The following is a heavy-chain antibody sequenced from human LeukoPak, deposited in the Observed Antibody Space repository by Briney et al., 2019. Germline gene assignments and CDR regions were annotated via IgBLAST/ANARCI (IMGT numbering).Heavy chain of an antibody. D-gene: IGHD6-13*01. CDR3: ARVRQQLTPYFDY. CDR2: ISSSGSTI. CDR1: GFTFSDYY. Sequence: GGSLRLSCAASGFTFSDYYMSWIRQAPGKGLERVSYISSSGSTIYYADSVKGRFTISRDNAKNSLYLQMNSLRAEDTAVYYCARVRQQLTPYFDYWGQGTLVTVSS. J-gene: IGHJ4*02. V-gene: IGHV3-11*01.